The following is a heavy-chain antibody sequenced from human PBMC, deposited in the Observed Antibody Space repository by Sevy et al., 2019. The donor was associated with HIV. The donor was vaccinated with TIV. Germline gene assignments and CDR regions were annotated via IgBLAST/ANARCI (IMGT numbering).Heavy chain of an antibody. CDR1: GGSISSYY. Sequence: SETLSLTCTVSGGSISSYYWSWIRQPPGKGLEWIGYIYYSGSTNYNPSLKSRVTISVDTSKNQFSLKLSSVTAADTAVYYSARHYPVPGYSYGRGAFDIWGQGTMVTVS. CDR3: ARHYPVPGYSYGRGAFDI. V-gene: IGHV4-59*01. CDR2: IYYSGST. D-gene: IGHD5-18*01. J-gene: IGHJ3*02.